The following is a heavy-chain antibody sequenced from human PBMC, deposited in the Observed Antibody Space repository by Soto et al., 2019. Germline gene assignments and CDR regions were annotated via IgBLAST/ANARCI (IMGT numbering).Heavy chain of an antibody. CDR3: ARGPYSSDYGDYYYYGMDV. CDR2: IIPIFGTA. J-gene: IGHJ6*02. V-gene: IGHV1-69*13. Sequence: ASVKVSCKASGGTFSSYAISWVRQAPGQGLEWMGGIIPIFGTANYAQKFQGRVTITADESTSTAYMELSSLRSEDTAVYYCARGPYSSDYGDYYYYGMDVWGQGTTVTVSS. D-gene: IGHD4-17*01. CDR1: GGTFSSYA.